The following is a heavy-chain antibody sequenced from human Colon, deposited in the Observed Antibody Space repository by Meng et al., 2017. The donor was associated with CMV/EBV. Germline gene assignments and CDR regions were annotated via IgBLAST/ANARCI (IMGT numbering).Heavy chain of an antibody. J-gene: IGHJ4*02. CDR2: INPVTGDT. CDR1: GYTLNGYF. Sequence: VQRGELGDEVRAPGDSVKVSCKTSGYTLNGYFMHWVRQAPGQGLEWMGWINPVTGDTSYAKKFQVRVTMTRDTYISTAYMELSSLRSDDTAVYYCATFGGDFDYWGQGTLVTVSS. D-gene: IGHD3-3*01. V-gene: IGHV1-2*02. CDR3: ATFGGDFDY.